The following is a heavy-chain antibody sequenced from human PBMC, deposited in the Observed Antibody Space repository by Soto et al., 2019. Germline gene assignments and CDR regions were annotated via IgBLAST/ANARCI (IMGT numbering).Heavy chain of an antibody. CDR1: GGSLSSSSYY. V-gene: IGHV4-39*01. D-gene: IGHD6-13*01. Sequence: SETLSLTCTVSGGSLSSSSYYWGWIRQPPGKGLEWIGSIYYSGSTYYNPSLKSRVTISVDTSKNQFSLKLSSVTAADTAVYYCARQPRSNRIAAAPFDYWGQGTLVTVSS. J-gene: IGHJ4*02. CDR3: ARQPRSNRIAAAPFDY. CDR2: IYYSGST.